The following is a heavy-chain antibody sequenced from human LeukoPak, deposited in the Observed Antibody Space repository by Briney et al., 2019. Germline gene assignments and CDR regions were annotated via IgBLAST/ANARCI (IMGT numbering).Heavy chain of an antibody. Sequence: SSETLSLTCAVYGGSFSAYYWTWIRQPPGKGLEWIGEINHSGGSNYNSSLRSRVTISVDTSYKQFSLRLSSVTAADTAVYYCAPRGDIEHSYVYGKWFDPWGQGTRVTVSS. CDR1: GGSFSAYY. V-gene: IGHV4-34*01. CDR3: APRGDIEHSYVYGKWFDP. J-gene: IGHJ5*02. D-gene: IGHD5-18*01. CDR2: INHSGGS.